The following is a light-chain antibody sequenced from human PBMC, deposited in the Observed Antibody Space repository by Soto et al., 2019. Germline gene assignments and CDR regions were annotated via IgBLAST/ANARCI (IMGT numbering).Light chain of an antibody. V-gene: IGLV1-44*01. CDR3: ETWDDSLNSPL. CDR2: SHN. J-gene: IGLJ2*01. CDR1: SSNIGSYT. Sequence: QSVLTQPPSASGTPGQTITISCSGSSSNIGSYTVHWYQLLPGTAPKLLIYSHNQRPSGVPDRFSGSKSGTSASLAISGLQSEDEADYYCETWDDSLNSPLFGGGTKVTVL.